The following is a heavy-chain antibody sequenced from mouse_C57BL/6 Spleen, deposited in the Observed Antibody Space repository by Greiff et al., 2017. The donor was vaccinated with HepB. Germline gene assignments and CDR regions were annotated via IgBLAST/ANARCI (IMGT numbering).Heavy chain of an antibody. J-gene: IGHJ4*01. CDR1: GYTFTDYY. V-gene: IGHV1-76*01. D-gene: IGHD1-1*01. CDR2: IYPGSGNT. Sequence: QVQLQQSGAELVRPGASVKLSCKASGYTFTDYYINWVKQRPGQGLEWIARIYPGSGNTYYNEKFKGKATLTAEKSSSTAYMQLSSLTSEDSAVYFCARGAPYYGSFMDYWGQGTSVTVSS. CDR3: ARGAPYYGSFMDY.